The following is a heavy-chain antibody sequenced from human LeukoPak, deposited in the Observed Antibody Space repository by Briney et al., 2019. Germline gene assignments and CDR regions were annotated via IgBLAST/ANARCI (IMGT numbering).Heavy chain of an antibody. CDR3: AREPVGATGYFDY. Sequence: ASVKVSCKASGYTFTGYYMHWVRQAPGQGLEWMGWINPNSGSTNYAQKFQGRVTMTRDTSISTAYMELSRLRSDDTAVYYCAREPVGATGYFDYWGQGTLVTVSS. J-gene: IGHJ4*02. CDR1: GYTFTGYY. V-gene: IGHV1-2*02. CDR2: INPNSGST. D-gene: IGHD1-26*01.